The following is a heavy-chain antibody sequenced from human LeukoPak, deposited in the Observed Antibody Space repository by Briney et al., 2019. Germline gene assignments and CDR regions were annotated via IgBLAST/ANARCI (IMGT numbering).Heavy chain of an antibody. CDR2: ISAYNGNT. CDR1: GYTFTSYG. CDR3: ARGRNYDILTGYSNWFDP. J-gene: IGHJ5*02. Sequence: VASVKVSCKASGYTFTSYGISWVRQAPGQGLEWMGRISAYNGNTNYAQKLQGRVTMTTDTSTSTAYMELRSLRSDDTAVYYCARGRNYDILTGYSNWFDPWGQGTLVTVSS. D-gene: IGHD3-9*01. V-gene: IGHV1-18*04.